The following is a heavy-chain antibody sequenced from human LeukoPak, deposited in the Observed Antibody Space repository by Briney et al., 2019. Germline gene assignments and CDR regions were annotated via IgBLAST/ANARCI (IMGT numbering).Heavy chain of an antibody. CDR3: ARRGITMVRGVIIGFDY. V-gene: IGHV4-30-4*08. Sequence: PSETLSLTCTVSGGSIRTGSYYWSCIRQPPGKGLEWIGYIYYSGSTYYNPSLKSRVTISVDTSKNQFSLKLSSVTAADTAVYYCARRGITMVRGVIIGFDYWGQGTLVTVSS. D-gene: IGHD3-10*01. J-gene: IGHJ4*02. CDR2: IYYSGST. CDR1: GGSIRTGSYY.